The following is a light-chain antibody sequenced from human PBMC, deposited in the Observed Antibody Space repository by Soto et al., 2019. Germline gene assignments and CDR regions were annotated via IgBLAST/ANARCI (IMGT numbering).Light chain of an antibody. CDR2: AAS. CDR1: QTISSY. V-gene: IGKV1-39*01. J-gene: IGKJ1*01. CDR3: PQSYNAPRT. Sequence: DIQMTQSPSSLSASVGDRVTITCRASQTISSYLNWYQQKPGKAPKVLIYAASTLQSGVPSRFSGSGSGTDFTLTISSLQPEDFATCYCPQSYNAPRTFGQGTKVDIK.